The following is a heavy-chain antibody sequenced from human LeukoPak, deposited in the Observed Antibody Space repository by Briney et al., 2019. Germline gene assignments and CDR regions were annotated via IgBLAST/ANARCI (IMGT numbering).Heavy chain of an antibody. CDR2: IYHSGST. CDR1: GGSISSGGYS. D-gene: IGHD2-2*01. Sequence: SETLSLTCAVSGGSISSGGYSWSWIRQPPGKGLEWIGYIYHSGSTYYNPSLKSRVTISVDRSKNQFSLKLSSVTAADTAVYYCARGAVPLNCSAPGGQEPRVPVPS. CDR3: ARGAVPLNCSAP. V-gene: IGHV4-30-2*01. J-gene: IGHJ5*02.